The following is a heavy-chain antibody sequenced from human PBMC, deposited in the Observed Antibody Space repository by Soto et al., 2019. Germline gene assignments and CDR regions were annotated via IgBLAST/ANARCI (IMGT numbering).Heavy chain of an antibody. D-gene: IGHD6-19*01. CDR3: ARVIAVAVYYYYGMDV. CDR2: ISYDGSNK. J-gene: IGHJ6*02. V-gene: IGHV3-30-3*01. Sequence: QVQLVESGGGVVQPGRSLRLSCAASGFTFSSYAMHWVRQAPGKGLGWVAVISYDGSNKYYADSVKGRFTISRDNSKNTLYLQMNSLRAEDTAVYYCARVIAVAVYYYYGMDVWGQGTTVTVSS. CDR1: GFTFSSYA.